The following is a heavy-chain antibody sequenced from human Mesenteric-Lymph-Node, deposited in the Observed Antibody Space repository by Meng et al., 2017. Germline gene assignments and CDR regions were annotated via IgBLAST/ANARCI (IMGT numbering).Heavy chain of an antibody. Sequence: IQGLGQGVARPSGALPLPCSVSGGSISSRGYYWGGIRQPPGKGLAWIGSIGHSGFTYYTPSLKSRVTVSIDTSRNQFSLWLTSVTAADTAVYYCVRSSAWVRTGFDPWGQGTLVTVAS. V-gene: IGHV4-39*01. D-gene: IGHD6-19*01. CDR2: IGHSGFT. J-gene: IGHJ5*02. CDR1: GGSISSRGYY. CDR3: VRSSAWVRTGFDP.